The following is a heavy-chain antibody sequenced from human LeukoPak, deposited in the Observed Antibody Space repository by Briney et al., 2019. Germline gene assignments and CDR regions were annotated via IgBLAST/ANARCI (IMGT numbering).Heavy chain of an antibody. D-gene: IGHD3-16*01. V-gene: IGHV3-7*01. CDR3: AGWGSDFNY. Sequence: GGSLRLSCAASGFTVSSNYMCWFRRAPGTGLQWVAHTSPNGRDTYYVDSVKGRFIISRDNPKNSLYLQMNSLRAEDTAVYYCAGWGSDFNYWGQGTLVTVSS. J-gene: IGHJ4*02. CDR1: GFTVSSNY. CDR2: TSPNGRDT.